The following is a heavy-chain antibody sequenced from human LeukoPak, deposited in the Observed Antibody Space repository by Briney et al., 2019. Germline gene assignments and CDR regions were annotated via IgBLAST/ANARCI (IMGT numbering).Heavy chain of an antibody. V-gene: IGHV1-69*04. CDR3: ATSKDTAMVTGDY. D-gene: IGHD5-18*01. Sequence: SVKVSCKASGGTFSSYAISWVRQAPGQGLEWMGRIIPILGIANYAQKFQGGVTITADKSTSTAYMELSSLRSEDTAVYYCATSKDTAMVTGDYWGQGTLVTVSS. CDR1: GGTFSSYA. CDR2: IIPILGIA. J-gene: IGHJ4*02.